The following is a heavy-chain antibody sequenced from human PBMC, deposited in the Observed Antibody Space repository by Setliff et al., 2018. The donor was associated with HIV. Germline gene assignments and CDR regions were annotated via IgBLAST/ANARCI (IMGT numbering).Heavy chain of an antibody. CDR1: GGSIRNHY. CDR3: AGDFLNAGFDY. J-gene: IGHJ4*02. Sequence: SETLSLTCTVSGGSIRNHYWSWIRQPAGKGLEWIGRIYASGSTNYNPSLKGRVTMSVDTSKNQLTLKLTSLTAADTGVYYCAGDFLNAGFDYWGRGSLVTVSS. CDR2: IYASGST. V-gene: IGHV4-4*07.